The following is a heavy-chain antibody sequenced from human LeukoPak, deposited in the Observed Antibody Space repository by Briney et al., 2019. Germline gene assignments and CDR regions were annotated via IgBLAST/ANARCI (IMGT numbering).Heavy chain of an antibody. V-gene: IGHV3-7*03. J-gene: IGHJ6*04. CDR2: IKQDGSEK. Sequence: GGSLRLSCAASGFTFSSYWMSWVRQAPGKGLEWVANIKQDGSEKYYVDSVKGRFTISRDTAKNSLYLQMNSLRAEDTAVYYCARDECSGGSCYYYYYYGMDVWGKGTTVTVSS. CDR1: GFTFSSYW. CDR3: ARDECSGGSCYYYYYYGMDV. D-gene: IGHD2-15*01.